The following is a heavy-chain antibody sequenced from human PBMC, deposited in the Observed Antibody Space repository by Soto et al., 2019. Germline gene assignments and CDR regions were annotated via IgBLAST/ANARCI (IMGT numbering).Heavy chain of an antibody. Sequence: EVQLVESGGGLVQPGESLRLSCAASGFIFSGYWMSWVRQAPGKGLEWVANIKQDGSEKYYVDSVKGRFTICRDNDKNSLYLQMHSRRVEDTAVYYCARRYDSSGYEDAYYWGQGTLVTVSS. V-gene: IGHV3-7*01. D-gene: IGHD3-22*01. CDR2: IKQDGSEK. J-gene: IGHJ4*02. CDR1: GFIFSGYW. CDR3: ARRYDSSGYEDAYY.